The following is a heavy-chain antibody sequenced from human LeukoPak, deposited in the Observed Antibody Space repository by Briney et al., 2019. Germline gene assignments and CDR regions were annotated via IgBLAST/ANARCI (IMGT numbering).Heavy chain of an antibody. V-gene: IGHV3-23*01. D-gene: IGHD2-2*01. CDR2: ISFSGRST. J-gene: IGHJ4*02. CDR3: AREGVVVSAAVDY. CDR1: GFTFSDYA. Sequence: GGSLRLSCAVSGFTFSDYAMSWVRQAPGKGLEWVLGISFSGRSTNYADSVKGRFTISRDNAKNSLYLQMNSLRAEDTAVYYCAREGVVVSAAVDYWGQGTLVTVSS.